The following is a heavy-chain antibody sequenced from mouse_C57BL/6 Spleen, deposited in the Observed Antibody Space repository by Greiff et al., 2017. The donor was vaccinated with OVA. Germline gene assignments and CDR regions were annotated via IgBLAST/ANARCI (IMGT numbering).Heavy chain of an antibody. J-gene: IGHJ3*01. V-gene: IGHV1-81*01. Sequence: LVESGAELARPGASVKLSCKASGYTFTSYGISWVKQSTGQGLEWIGEIYPRSGNTYYNEKFKGKATLTADKSSSTAYMELRSLTSEDSAVYYWARRYDYDGPWFAYWGQGTLVTVSA. CDR2: IYPRSGNT. D-gene: IGHD2-4*01. CDR3: ARRYDYDGPWFAY. CDR1: GYTFTSYG.